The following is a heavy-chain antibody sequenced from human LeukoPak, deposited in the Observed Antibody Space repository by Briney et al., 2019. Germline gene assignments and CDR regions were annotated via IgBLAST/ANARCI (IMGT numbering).Heavy chain of an antibody. Sequence: PSETLSLTCTVSGGSISSYYWGWIRQPPRKGLEWIGRIYHNGNTYYNPSLKSRVTISVDTSKNEFSLKLSSVTAADTAVYYCARAYHSSWYLNWFDPWGQGTLVTVSS. CDR3: ARAYHSSWYLNWFDP. CDR1: GGSISSYY. J-gene: IGHJ5*02. D-gene: IGHD6-13*01. CDR2: IYHNGNT. V-gene: IGHV4-38-2*02.